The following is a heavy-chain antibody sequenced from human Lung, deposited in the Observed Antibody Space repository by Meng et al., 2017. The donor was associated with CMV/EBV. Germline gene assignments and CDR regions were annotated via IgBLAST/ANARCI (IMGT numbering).Heavy chain of an antibody. CDR2: ISAYSGNT. Sequence: SVXVSXXASGYIFTNYGISWVRQAPGQGLEWMGWISAYSGNTNFAQNLQGRVTMTTDTSTSTAYMELRSLRSDDTAVYYCARNTIFGVVIIPWFDYWGQRPLVTVSS. CDR1: GYIFTNYG. J-gene: IGHJ4*02. CDR3: ARNTIFGVVIIPWFDY. V-gene: IGHV1-18*01. D-gene: IGHD3-3*01.